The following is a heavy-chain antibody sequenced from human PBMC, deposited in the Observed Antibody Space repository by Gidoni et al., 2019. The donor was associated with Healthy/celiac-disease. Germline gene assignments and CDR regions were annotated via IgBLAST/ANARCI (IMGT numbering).Heavy chain of an antibody. D-gene: IGHD6-6*01. CDR1: GGSLSSYY. CDR3: ARLVIAARFYYYYYMDV. J-gene: IGHJ6*03. Sequence: QVQLQESGPGLVKPSETLSLTCTVSGGSLSSYYWSWIRQPPGKGLEWIGYIYYSGSTNYNPSLKSRVTISVDTSKNQFSLKLSSVTAADTAVYYCARLVIAARFYYYYYMDVWGKGTTVTVSS. CDR2: IYYSGST. V-gene: IGHV4-59*01.